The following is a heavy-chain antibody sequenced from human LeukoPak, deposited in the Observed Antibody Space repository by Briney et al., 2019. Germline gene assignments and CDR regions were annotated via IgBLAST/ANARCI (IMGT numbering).Heavy chain of an antibody. J-gene: IGHJ4*02. CDR2: LNWNGGST. V-gene: IGHV3-20*04. CDR1: GFTFDVYG. CDR3: AKSASSWPLYYFDY. Sequence: PGGSLRLSCATSGFTFDVYGISWVRQAPGKGLEWGSGLNWNGGSTGYADSVKGRFIISRDNAKNCLYLQMSSLRAEDTALYYCAKSASSWPLYYFDYWRQGTLVTVSS. D-gene: IGHD6-13*01.